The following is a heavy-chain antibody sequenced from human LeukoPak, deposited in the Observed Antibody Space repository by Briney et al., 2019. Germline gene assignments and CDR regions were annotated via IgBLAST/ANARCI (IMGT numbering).Heavy chain of an antibody. J-gene: IGHJ6*03. CDR1: GGSISSSSYY. D-gene: IGHD4-17*01. V-gene: IGHV4-39*01. Sequence: PSETLSLTCTVSGGSISSSSYYWGWVRQPPGKGLEWIGSIYYSGSTYYNPSLKSRVTISVDTSKNQFSLKLSSVTAADTAVYYCANYGGYVEDYYYYMDVWGKGTTVTVSS. CDR3: ANYGGYVEDYYYYMDV. CDR2: IYYSGST.